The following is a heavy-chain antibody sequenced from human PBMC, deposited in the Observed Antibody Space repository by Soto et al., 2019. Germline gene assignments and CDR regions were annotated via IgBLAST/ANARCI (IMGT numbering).Heavy chain of an antibody. CDR2: IYYSGST. D-gene: IGHD1-26*01. CDR3: ARQRESGSYYFDY. Sequence: SETLSLTCTVSGGSISSSSYYWGWIRQPPGKGLEWIGSIYYSGSTYYNPSLKSRVTISVDASKNQFSLKLSSVTAADTAVYYCARQRESGSYYFDYWGQGTLVTVSS. CDR1: GGSISSSSYY. J-gene: IGHJ4*02. V-gene: IGHV4-39*01.